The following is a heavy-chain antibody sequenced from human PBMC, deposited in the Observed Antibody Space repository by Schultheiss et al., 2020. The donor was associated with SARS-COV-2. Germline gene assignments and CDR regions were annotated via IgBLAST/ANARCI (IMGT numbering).Heavy chain of an antibody. D-gene: IGHD2-15*01. CDR3: APDHLGYCSGGSCYSRMGY. CDR2: ISAYNGNK. Sequence: ASVKVSCKASGYTFSRYGISWVRQAPGQGLEWMGWISAYNGNKYFAQKVQDRVTMTTDTSTSTAYMELRSLRSEDTAVYYCAPDHLGYCSGGSCYSRMGYWGQGTLVTVSS. CDR1: GYTFSRYG. V-gene: IGHV1-18*01. J-gene: IGHJ4*02.